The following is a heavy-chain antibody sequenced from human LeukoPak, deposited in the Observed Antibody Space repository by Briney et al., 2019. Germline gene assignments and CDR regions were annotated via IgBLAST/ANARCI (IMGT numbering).Heavy chain of an antibody. J-gene: IGHJ4*02. CDR2: IIPILGIA. D-gene: IGHD3-22*01. CDR1: GGTFSSYA. CDR3: ARSHIRNFRQTDYYDSSGYYLDY. V-gene: IGHV1-69*04. Sequence: GASVKCSCKASGGTFSSYAISWVRQAPGQGLEWRGRIIPILGIANYAPKFQGRGTVTADKSTSTAYMELSSLRSEDTAVYYCARSHIRNFRQTDYYDSSGYYLDYWGQGTRVPVSS.